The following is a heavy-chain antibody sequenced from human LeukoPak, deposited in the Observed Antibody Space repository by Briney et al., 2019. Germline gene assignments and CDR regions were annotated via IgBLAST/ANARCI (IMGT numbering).Heavy chain of an antibody. CDR2: INPNSGGT. CDR1: GYTFTGYY. D-gene: IGHD6-13*01. Sequence: ASVKVSCKASGYTFTGYYMHWVRQAPGQGLEWMGRINPNSGGTNYAQKFQGRVTMTRDTSISTAYMELSRLRSDDTAVYYCAKDGFSSSWYYFDYWGQGTLVTVSS. V-gene: IGHV1-2*06. CDR3: AKDGFSSSWYYFDY. J-gene: IGHJ4*02.